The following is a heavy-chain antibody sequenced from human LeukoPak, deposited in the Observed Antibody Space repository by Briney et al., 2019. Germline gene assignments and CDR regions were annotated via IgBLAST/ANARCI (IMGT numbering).Heavy chain of an antibody. CDR2: INHNGNVN. V-gene: IGHV3-7*01. D-gene: IGHD5-24*01. Sequence: GGSLRLSCAASGFTFSSYWMNWARQAPGKGLEWVASINHNGNVNYYVDSVKGRFTISRDNAKNTLYLQMNSLRADDTAVYYCARGEMVQVYWGQGTLVTVSS. CDR1: GFTFSSYW. CDR3: ARGEMVQVY. J-gene: IGHJ4*02.